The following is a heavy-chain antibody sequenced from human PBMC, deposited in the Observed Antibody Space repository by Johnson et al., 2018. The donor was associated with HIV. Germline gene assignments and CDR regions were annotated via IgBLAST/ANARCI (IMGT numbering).Heavy chain of an antibody. Sequence: QVQLVESGGGLVKPGGSLRLSCAASGFPFSDYYMTWIRQTPGKGLECLAYISTSGSSIYYTDSLKGRVTISRDNAKNSLFLQMNSLRAEDTAVYYCARDATPWGRDYVGYAFDLWGQGTMVTVSS. CDR3: ARDATPWGRDYVGYAFDL. CDR1: GFPFSDYY. J-gene: IGHJ3*01. V-gene: IGHV3-11*04. CDR2: ISTSGSSI. D-gene: IGHD4-17*01.